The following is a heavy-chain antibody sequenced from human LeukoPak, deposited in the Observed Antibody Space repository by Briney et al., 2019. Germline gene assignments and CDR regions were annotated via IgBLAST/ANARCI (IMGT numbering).Heavy chain of an antibody. D-gene: IGHD3-3*01. J-gene: IGHJ4*02. Sequence: QPGGSLRLSCAASGFTFSSYAMNWVRQAPGKGLEWVSAISGSGSSTYYADSVKGRFTISRDNSKNTVYLQMNSLRAEDTAVYYCAKGSQDYDFWSGYYTWSQGALVTVSS. CDR3: AKGSQDYDFWSGYYT. CDR1: GFTFSSYA. V-gene: IGHV3-23*01. CDR2: ISGSGSST.